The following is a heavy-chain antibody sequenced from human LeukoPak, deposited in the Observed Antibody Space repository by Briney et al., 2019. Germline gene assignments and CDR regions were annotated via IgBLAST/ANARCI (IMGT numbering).Heavy chain of an antibody. CDR1: GFTFSSYA. D-gene: IGHD6-13*01. V-gene: IGHV3-23*01. Sequence: GGSLRLSCAASGFTFSSYAMSWVRQAPGKGLEWVSAISGSGGSTYYADSVKRRFTISRDNSKTTLYLQMNSLRAEDTAVYYCASVSRSWSFDYWGQGTLVTVSS. CDR2: ISGSGGST. CDR3: ASVSRSWSFDY. J-gene: IGHJ4*02.